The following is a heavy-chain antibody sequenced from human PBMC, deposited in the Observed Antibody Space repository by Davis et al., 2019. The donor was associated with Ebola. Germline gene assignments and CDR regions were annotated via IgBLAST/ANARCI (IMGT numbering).Heavy chain of an antibody. Sequence: PGGSLRLSCVGSGFMFSNYMIHWVRQPQGKGLVWVSRTESDGGRTEYEDSVKGRFTVYRANAKNTLYLQMNRLGVDDAAVYYCARDLDWIAMDVWGQGTTVIVSS. V-gene: IGHV3-74*01. J-gene: IGHJ6*02. CDR3: ARDLDWIAMDV. CDR1: GFMFSNYM. CDR2: TESDGGRT. D-gene: IGHD3-3*01.